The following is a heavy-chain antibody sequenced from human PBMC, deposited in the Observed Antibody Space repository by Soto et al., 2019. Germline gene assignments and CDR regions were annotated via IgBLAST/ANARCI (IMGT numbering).Heavy chain of an antibody. CDR3: ARPITMIVGGDAFDI. CDR1: GYTFTSYY. CDR2: INPSGGST. J-gene: IGHJ3*02. Sequence: QVQLVQSGAEVKKPGASVKVSCKASGYTFTSYYMHWVRQAPGQGLEWMGIINPSGGSTSYAQKLQGRVTMTRDTSTSTVYMELSSLRSEDTAVYYCARPITMIVGGDAFDIWGQGTMVTVSS. D-gene: IGHD3-22*01. V-gene: IGHV1-46*01.